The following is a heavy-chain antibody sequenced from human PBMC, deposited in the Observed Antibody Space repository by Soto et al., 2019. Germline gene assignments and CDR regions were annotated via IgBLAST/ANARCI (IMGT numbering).Heavy chain of an antibody. J-gene: IGHJ4*02. CDR1: GGSISSYY. V-gene: IGHV4-59*01. CDR3: ARLAYCGGDCYMGPFDY. CDR2: IYYSGST. D-gene: IGHD2-21*02. Sequence: LSLTCTVSGGSISSYYWSWIRQPPGKGLEWIGYIYYSGSTNYNPSLKSRVTISVDTSKNQFSLKLSSVTAADTAVYYCARLAYCGGDCYMGPFDYWGQGTLVTVSS.